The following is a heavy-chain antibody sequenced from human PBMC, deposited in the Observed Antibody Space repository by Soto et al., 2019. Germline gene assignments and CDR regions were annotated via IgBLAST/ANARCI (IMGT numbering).Heavy chain of an antibody. Sequence: QVQLQESGPGLVKPSETLSLTCTVSGGSITNYYCSWFRQPPGKGLEWIGYIQYSGYSAYNLSLKRRVTRYMDTSKTQFSLMLESVTAPDTAVYYCASHGCGSLHGLVDVWGQGTTVIVSS. CDR1: GGSITNYY. CDR3: ASHGCGSLHGLVDV. CDR2: IQYSGYS. D-gene: IGHD1-26*01. J-gene: IGHJ6*02. V-gene: IGHV4-59*08.